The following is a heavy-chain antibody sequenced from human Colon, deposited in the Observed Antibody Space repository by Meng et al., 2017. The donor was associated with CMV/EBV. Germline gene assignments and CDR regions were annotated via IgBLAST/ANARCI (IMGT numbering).Heavy chain of an antibody. V-gene: IGHV1-3*02. CDR2: GSAGNGNT. Sequence: SGKTSGYTFTDYTLHWVRRAPGQSLQWVGSGSAGNGNTEYSQDFQGRVTISRDSAAATVYLELTSLKSDDTAVYYCSRELGRGGYFDYWGQGTLVTVSS. J-gene: IGHJ4*02. CDR1: GYTFTDYT. D-gene: IGHD7-27*01. CDR3: SRELGRGGYFDY.